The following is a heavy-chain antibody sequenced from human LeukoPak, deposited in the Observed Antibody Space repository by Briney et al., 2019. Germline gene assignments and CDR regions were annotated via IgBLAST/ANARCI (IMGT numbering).Heavy chain of an antibody. D-gene: IGHD6-19*01. V-gene: IGHV3-30*02. J-gene: IGHJ4*02. Sequence: PGGSLRLFCAPPGFTFSSYGMHWVRQAPGEGLEWVAFIRYDGSNKYYADSVKGRFTISIDNSKNTLYLQMNSLRAEDTAVYYCAKPRGYSSGWYFDYWGQGTLVTVSS. CDR1: GFTFSSYG. CDR3: AKPRGYSSGWYFDY. CDR2: IRYDGSNK.